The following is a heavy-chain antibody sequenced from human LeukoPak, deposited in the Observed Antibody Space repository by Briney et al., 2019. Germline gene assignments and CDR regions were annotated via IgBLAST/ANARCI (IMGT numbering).Heavy chain of an antibody. J-gene: IGHJ4*02. CDR2: IIPIFGTA. CDR1: GGTFSSYA. Sequence: GASVKVSCKASGGTFSSYAISWVRQAPGRGLEWMGGIIPIFGTANYAQKFQGRVTITADESTSTAYMELSSLRSEDTAVYYCARLGQRGYSSSWYFDYWGQGTLVTVSS. D-gene: IGHD6-13*01. CDR3: ARLGQRGYSSSWYFDY. V-gene: IGHV1-69*13.